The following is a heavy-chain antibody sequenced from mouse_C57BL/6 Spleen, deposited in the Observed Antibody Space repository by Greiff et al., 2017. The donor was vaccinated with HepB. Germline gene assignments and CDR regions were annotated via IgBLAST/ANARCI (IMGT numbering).Heavy chain of an antibody. CDR2: IYPRDGST. V-gene: IGHV1-78*01. CDR3: ARGGYGYDGFDY. D-gene: IGHD2-2*01. CDR1: GYTFTDHT. Sequence: QVQLQQSDAELVKPGASVKISCKVSGYTFTDHTIHWMKQRPEQGLEWIGYIYPRDGSTKYNEKFKGKATLTADKSSSTVYMQLSRLTSEDSAVYFCARGGYGYDGFDYWGQGTLVTVSA. J-gene: IGHJ3*01.